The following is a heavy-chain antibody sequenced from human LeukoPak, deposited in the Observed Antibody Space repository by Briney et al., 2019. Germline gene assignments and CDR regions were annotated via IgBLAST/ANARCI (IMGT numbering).Heavy chain of an antibody. CDR1: GYTFTSYD. CDR3: AKSPPVAGSWFDP. D-gene: IGHD6-19*01. CDR2: ISAYNGNT. Sequence: ASVKVSCKASGYTFTSYDINWVRQAPGQGLEWMGWISAYNGNTNYAQKLQGRVTMTTDTSASTAYMELRSLRSDDTAVYYCAKSPPVAGSWFDPWGQGTLVTVSS. V-gene: IGHV1-18*01. J-gene: IGHJ5*02.